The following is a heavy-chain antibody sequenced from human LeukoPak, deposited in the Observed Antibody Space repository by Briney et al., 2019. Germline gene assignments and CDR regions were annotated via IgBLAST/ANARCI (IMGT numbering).Heavy chain of an antibody. Sequence: GGSLRLSCAASGFTFSSYAMSWVRQAPGKGLEWVSAISGSGGSTYYADSVKGRFTISRDNSKNTLYLQMNSLRAEDTAVYYCAKVEGSSGWYYGALDYWGQGTLVTVSS. CDR2: ISGSGGST. CDR1: GFTFSSYA. J-gene: IGHJ4*02. CDR3: AKVEGSSGWYYGALDY. V-gene: IGHV3-23*01. D-gene: IGHD6-19*01.